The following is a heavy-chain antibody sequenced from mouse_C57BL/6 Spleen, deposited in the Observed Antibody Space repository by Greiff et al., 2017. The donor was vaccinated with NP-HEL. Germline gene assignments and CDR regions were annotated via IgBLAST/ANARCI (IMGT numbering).Heavy chain of an antibody. D-gene: IGHD1-1*01. CDR3: ASITTVVATDWYFDV. J-gene: IGHJ1*03. CDR1: GYTFTSYW. Sequence: QVQLKQPGAELVKPGASVKVSCKASGYTFTSYWMHWVKQRPGQGLEWIGRIHPSDSDTNYNQKFKGKATLTVDKSSSTAYMQLSSLTSEDSAVYYCASITTVVATDWYFDVWGTGTTVTVSS. V-gene: IGHV1-74*01. CDR2: IHPSDSDT.